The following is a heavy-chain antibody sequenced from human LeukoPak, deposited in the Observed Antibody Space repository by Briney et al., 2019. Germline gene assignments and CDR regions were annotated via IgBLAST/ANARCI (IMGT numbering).Heavy chain of an antibody. Sequence: PGGSLRLSCARSVFIFSIYEMNCVRHARGGGVEWVSYIRSTGCHILYADSVKGRLTISRENDEKTVYQQMNSLRAEDTAVYYCARDFPTGTYRAYVDNWGQGTLVTVSS. CDR3: ARDFPTGTYRAYVDN. J-gene: IGHJ4*02. V-gene: IGHV3-48*03. D-gene: IGHD1-26*01. CDR1: VFIFSIYE. CDR2: IRSTGCHI.